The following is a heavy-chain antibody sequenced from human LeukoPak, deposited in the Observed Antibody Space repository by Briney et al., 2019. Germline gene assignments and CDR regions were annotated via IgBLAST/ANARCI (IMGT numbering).Heavy chain of an antibody. Sequence: GGSLRLSCVASGFTFRDYGMHWVRQAPGKGLEWVAIIWFDGSNIYYGDSVKGRFTISRDNSKNTLFLQMNSLRAEDTAVYYCAREQGDYSFDYWGQGTLVTVSS. CDR2: IWFDGSNI. CDR1: GFTFRDYG. D-gene: IGHD2-21*02. CDR3: AREQGDYSFDY. J-gene: IGHJ4*02. V-gene: IGHV3-33*01.